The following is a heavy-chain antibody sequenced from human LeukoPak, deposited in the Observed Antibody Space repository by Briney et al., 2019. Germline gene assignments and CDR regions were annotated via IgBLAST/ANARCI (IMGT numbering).Heavy chain of an antibody. CDR3: ARQISDYYYYYMDV. CDR1: GGSTSSRNYY. CDR2: IYYTETT. Sequence: PSETLSLTCTVSGGSTSSRNYYWGWVRQSPGRGLEWVGSIYYTETTYYNPSLESRVTISVDASKNQFSLKLRSVTAADTAQYYCARQISDYYYYYMDVWGTGTTVTVSS. D-gene: IGHD6-19*01. V-gene: IGHV4-39*01. J-gene: IGHJ6*03.